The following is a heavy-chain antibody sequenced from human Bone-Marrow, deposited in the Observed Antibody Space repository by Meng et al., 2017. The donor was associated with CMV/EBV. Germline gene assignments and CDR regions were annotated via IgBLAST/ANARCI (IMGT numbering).Heavy chain of an antibody. Sequence: GGSLRLSCAASGFTFSSYAMHWVRQAPGKGLEWVAVISYDGSNKYYADSVKGRFTISRDNSKNTLYLQMNSLRAEDTAVYYCARGSGYCRSTSCFLRSFYIWGQGTMVTVSS. J-gene: IGHJ3*02. CDR1: GFTFSSYA. CDR2: ISYDGSNK. CDR3: ARGSGYCRSTSCFLRSFYI. D-gene: IGHD2-2*01. V-gene: IGHV3-30-3*01.